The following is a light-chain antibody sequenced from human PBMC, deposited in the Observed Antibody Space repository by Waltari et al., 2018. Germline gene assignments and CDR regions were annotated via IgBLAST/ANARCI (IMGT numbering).Light chain of an antibody. CDR1: RSNIGSNP. CDR3: STWDDSLNDVL. J-gene: IGLJ2*01. Sequence: QSVLTQPPSTSGTPGEGVTISCSGGRSNIGSNPVDWYKHVPGTPPQLLIYLDDQRTSGVPDRFSASKSGTSASLAISGLQSGDEADYYCSTWDDSLNDVLFGGGTRVTVL. V-gene: IGLV1-44*01. CDR2: LDD.